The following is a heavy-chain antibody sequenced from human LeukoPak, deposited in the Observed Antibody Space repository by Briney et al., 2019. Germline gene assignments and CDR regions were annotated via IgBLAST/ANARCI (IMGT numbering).Heavy chain of an antibody. CDR2: IVVGSGST. J-gene: IGHJ6*03. V-gene: IGHV1-58*02. CDR1: GFTFTSSA. D-gene: IGHD5-24*01. Sequence: SVKVSCKASGFTFTSSAMQWVRQARGQRLEWIGWIVVGSGSTNYAQKFQERVTITRDMSTSTAYMELSSLRSEDTAVYYCAADRGDDYPFRGYYYYMDVWGKGTTVTVSS. CDR3: AADRGDDYPFRGYYYYMDV.